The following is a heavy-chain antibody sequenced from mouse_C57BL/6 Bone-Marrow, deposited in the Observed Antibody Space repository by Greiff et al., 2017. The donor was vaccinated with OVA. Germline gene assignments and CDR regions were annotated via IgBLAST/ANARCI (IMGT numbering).Heavy chain of an antibody. V-gene: IGHV1-64*01. CDR2: ILPNSGST. CDR1: GYTFTSYW. CDR3: ARWRFLYFGY. J-gene: IGHJ2*01. Sequence: QVQLKQPGAELVKPGASVKFSCKASGYTFTSYWMHWVKQRPGHGLEWIGMILPNSGSTNYNEKFKSKATLTVDKSSSTAYMQLSNLTAEDSAVYYCARWRFLYFGYWGKGTTLTVAS.